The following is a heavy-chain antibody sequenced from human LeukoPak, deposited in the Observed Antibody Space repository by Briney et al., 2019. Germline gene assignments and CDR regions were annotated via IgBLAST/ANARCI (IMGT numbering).Heavy chain of an antibody. D-gene: IGHD6-13*01. Sequence: ASVKVSCKASGYTFTTYAMHWVRQAPGQRFEWKGWINAGNGNTKYSQKFQARVTITRDTSASTAYMEVSSLRSEDTAVYYCARDPIGSRWPYYFDYWGQGTLVTVSS. CDR1: GYTFTTYA. J-gene: IGHJ4*02. CDR3: ARDPIGSRWPYYFDY. CDR2: INAGNGNT. V-gene: IGHV1-3*01.